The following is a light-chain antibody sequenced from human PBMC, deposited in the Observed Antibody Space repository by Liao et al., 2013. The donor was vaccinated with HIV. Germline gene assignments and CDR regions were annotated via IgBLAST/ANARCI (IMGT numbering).Light chain of an antibody. CDR1: KLGDKY. J-gene: IGLJ7*01. Sequence: SYELTQPPSVSVSPGQTASITCSGDKLGDKYACWYQQKPGQSPVLVIYLDSKRPSGIPERFSGSNSGNTATLTISGTQALDEADYYCQAWDSSTYAVFGGGTQLTVL. V-gene: IGLV3-1*01. CDR2: LDS. CDR3: QAWDSSTYAV.